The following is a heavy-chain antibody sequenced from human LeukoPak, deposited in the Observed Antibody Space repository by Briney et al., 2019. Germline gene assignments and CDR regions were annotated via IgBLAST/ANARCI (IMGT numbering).Heavy chain of an antibody. Sequence: SETLSLTCAVYGGSFSGYYWSRIRQPPGKGLEWIGEINHSGSTNYNPSLKSRVTISVDTSKNQFSLKLSSVTAADTAVYYCASCPLRGGIYYYYGMDVWGKGTTVTVSS. V-gene: IGHV4-34*01. D-gene: IGHD3-10*01. J-gene: IGHJ6*04. CDR1: GGSFSGYY. CDR3: ASCPLRGGIYYYYGMDV. CDR2: INHSGST.